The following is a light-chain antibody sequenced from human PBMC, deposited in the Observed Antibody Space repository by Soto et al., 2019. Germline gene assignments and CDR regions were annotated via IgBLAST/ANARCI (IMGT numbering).Light chain of an antibody. CDR3: AAWDDNLKAQV. V-gene: IGLV1-47*01. CDR1: SSNIGDNL. J-gene: IGLJ1*01. Sequence: QSVLTQPPSASGTPGQGVIISCSGGSSNIGDNLVYWYQQLPGTVPKLLIYRNNQRPSGIPDRFSGSQSGTSASLAISGLRSEDEGDYCCAAWDDNLKAQVFGTGTKVTVL. CDR2: RNN.